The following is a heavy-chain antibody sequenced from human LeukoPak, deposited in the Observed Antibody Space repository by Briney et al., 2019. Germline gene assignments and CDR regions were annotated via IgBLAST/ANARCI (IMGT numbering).Heavy chain of an antibody. CDR3: AGALYYNYYETRYFAY. CDR2: IYSDGSA. J-gene: IGHJ4*02. V-gene: IGHV3-53*01. D-gene: IGHD3-22*01. CDR1: GFTVRSNY. Sequence: PGGSLRLSCTASGFTVRSNYMFWVRQAPGEGLECVSVIYSDGSAYYADSVKGRFTISRDSSMNTLFLQMNSLRAEDTAMYYCAGALYYNYYETRYFAYWGQGTPVTASS.